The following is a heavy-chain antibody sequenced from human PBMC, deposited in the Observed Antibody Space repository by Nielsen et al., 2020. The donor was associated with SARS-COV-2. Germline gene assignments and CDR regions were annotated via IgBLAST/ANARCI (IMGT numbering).Heavy chain of an antibody. D-gene: IGHD6-6*01. CDR1: GGSISSGGYY. CDR3: ARDRPHAAFLDV. Sequence: SETLSLTCTVSGGSISSGGYYWSWIRQHPGKGLEWIGRIYTSGSTNYNPSLKSRVTISVDTSKNQFSLKLSSVTAADTAVYYCARDRPHAAFLDVWGQGTTVTVSS. V-gene: IGHV4-61*02. CDR2: IYTSGST. J-gene: IGHJ6*02.